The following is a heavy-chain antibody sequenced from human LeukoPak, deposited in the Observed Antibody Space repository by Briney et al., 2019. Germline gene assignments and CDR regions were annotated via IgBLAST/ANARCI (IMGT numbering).Heavy chain of an antibody. Sequence: GGSLRLSCVASGFTFSSHWMHWVRQVPGKGLEWVSSISSNSNIYYADSVKGRFTISRDNAKNSLYLQMNSLRAEDTAVYYCAREESSSSGYYFDYWGQGALVTVSS. D-gene: IGHD6-6*01. CDR2: ISSNSNI. CDR3: AREESSSSGYYFDY. CDR1: GFTFSSHW. V-gene: IGHV3-69-1*01. J-gene: IGHJ4*02.